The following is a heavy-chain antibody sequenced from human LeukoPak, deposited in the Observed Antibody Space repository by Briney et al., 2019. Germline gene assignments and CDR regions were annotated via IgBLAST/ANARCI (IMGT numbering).Heavy chain of an antibody. V-gene: IGHV4-61*01. CDR3: ARTAGRTFDY. Sequence: SETLSLTCTVSGGSVNSGSYYWSWIRQPPGKGLEWIGYIYDSGSTNHNPSLKSRVTMSEDTSKNQFSLKLSSVTAADTAVYYCARTAGRTFDYWGQGTLVTVSS. CDR2: IYDSGST. D-gene: IGHD6-6*01. J-gene: IGHJ4*02. CDR1: GGSVNSGSYY.